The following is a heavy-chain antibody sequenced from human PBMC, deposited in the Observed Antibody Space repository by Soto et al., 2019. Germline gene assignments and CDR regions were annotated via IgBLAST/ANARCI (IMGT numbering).Heavy chain of an antibody. CDR2: INPSGGST. V-gene: IGHV1-46*01. CDR1: VYTFTSYY. Sequence: SVKVSCKASVYTFTSYYMHWVRQAPGQGLEWMGIINPSGGSTSYAQKFQGRVTMTRDTSTSTVYMELSSLRSEDTAVYYCAREITRITMVRGVMGYWGQGTLVTASS. J-gene: IGHJ4*02. CDR3: AREITRITMVRGVMGY. D-gene: IGHD3-10*01.